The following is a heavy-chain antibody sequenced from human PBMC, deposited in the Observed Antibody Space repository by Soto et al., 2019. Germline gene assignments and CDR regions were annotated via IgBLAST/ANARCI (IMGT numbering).Heavy chain of an antibody. CDR3: ARHGGTTPVDV. J-gene: IGHJ4*02. CDR2: VYYSGTT. Sequence: QLQLQESGPGLVKPSETLSLTCTVSGDSIRGSSYYWAWIRQPPGQELEWIGTVYYSGTTYYHPALKSRGALSVDPTKNQASRRLKSVTATDTGTYFCARHGGTTPVDVWGQGIQVAGSS. CDR1: GDSIRGSSYY. D-gene: IGHD1-7*01. V-gene: IGHV4-39*01.